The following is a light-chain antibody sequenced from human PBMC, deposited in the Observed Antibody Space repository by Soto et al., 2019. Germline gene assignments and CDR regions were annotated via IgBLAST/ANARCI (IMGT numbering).Light chain of an antibody. Sequence: QSALTQPASVSGSPGQSITISCTGTSSDVGGYNYVSWYQQHPGKAPKLMIYDVSSRPSGVSNRFSGSKSGNTASLTISGLQAEYEADYYCTSYTSSSTRGVFGGGTQLTVL. J-gene: IGLJ2*01. CDR2: DVS. CDR1: SSDVGGYNY. V-gene: IGLV2-14*03. CDR3: TSYTSSSTRGV.